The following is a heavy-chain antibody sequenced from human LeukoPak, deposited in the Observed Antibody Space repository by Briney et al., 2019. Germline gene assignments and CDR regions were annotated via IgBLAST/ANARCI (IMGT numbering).Heavy chain of an antibody. CDR3: AGVNGDSVDAGYVFYMDL. V-gene: IGHV3-11*04. CDR2: ISGSGTTI. CDR1: GFTFNDYY. Sequence: GGSLRLSCSASGFTFNDYYMTWIRQAPGKGLEWVSYISGSGTTIHYADSLRGRFTISRDNAKNSLYLQIDSLRAEDTAVYYCAGVNGDSVDAGYVFYMDLWGKGTTVTVSS. J-gene: IGHJ6*03. D-gene: IGHD2-21*02.